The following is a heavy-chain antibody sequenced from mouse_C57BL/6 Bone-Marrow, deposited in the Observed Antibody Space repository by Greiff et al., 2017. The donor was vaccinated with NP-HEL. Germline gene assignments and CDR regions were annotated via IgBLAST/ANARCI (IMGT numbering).Heavy chain of an antibody. CDR1: GYTFTSYW. CDR2: IYPGSGST. Sequence: QVQLQQPGAELVKPGASVKMSCKASGYTFTSYWITWVKQRPGQGLEWIGDIYPGSGSTNYNEKFKSKATLTVDTSSSTAYMQLSSLTSEDSAVYYCARSLLLRLYFDYWGQGTTLTVSS. CDR3: ARSLLLRLYFDY. D-gene: IGHD1-1*01. J-gene: IGHJ2*01. V-gene: IGHV1-55*01.